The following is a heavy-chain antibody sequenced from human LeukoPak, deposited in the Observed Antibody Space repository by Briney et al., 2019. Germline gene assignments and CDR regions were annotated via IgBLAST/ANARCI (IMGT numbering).Heavy chain of an antibody. V-gene: IGHV1-2*02. CDR2: INPNSGGT. CDR3: ARDRYRRTTNDDDSSGYTEVADY. J-gene: IGHJ4*02. D-gene: IGHD3-22*01. CDR1: GYTFTGHY. Sequence: ASVKVSWKASGYTFTGHYMHWVRQAPGQGLEWMAWINPNSGGTNYAQKFQGRVTMTRDTSISTAYMELSRLTSDDTAVYYCARDRYRRTTNDDDSSGYTEVADYWGQGTLCTVSS.